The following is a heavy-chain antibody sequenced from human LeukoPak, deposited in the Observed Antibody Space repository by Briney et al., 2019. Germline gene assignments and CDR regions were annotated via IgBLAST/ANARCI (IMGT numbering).Heavy chain of an antibody. V-gene: IGHV1-2*02. Sequence: ASVKVSCKASGYTFTDYYMHWVRQAPGQGLEWMGWINPNSGGTNYAQKFQGRVTMTRDTSISTAYMELSRLRSDDAAVYYCARAQGQSRYGYGAAYYYYMDVWGKGTTVTVSS. CDR2: INPNSGGT. CDR1: GYTFTDYY. D-gene: IGHD5-18*01. CDR3: ARAQGQSRYGYGAAYYYYMDV. J-gene: IGHJ6*03.